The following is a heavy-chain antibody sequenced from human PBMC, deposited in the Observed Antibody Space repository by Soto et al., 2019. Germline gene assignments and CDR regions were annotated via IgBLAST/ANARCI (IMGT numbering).Heavy chain of an antibody. D-gene: IGHD3-9*01. V-gene: IGHV3-23*01. Sequence: GGSLRLSCAASGFTFSSYAMSWVRQAPGKGLEWVSAISGDGSSTYFADSGKGRFTISRDNSKNTLYLQMNSLRAEDTAVYYCAKDWEFDWPNYYFDYWGQGTLVTVSS. CDR2: ISGDGSST. J-gene: IGHJ4*02. CDR1: GFTFSSYA. CDR3: AKDWEFDWPNYYFDY.